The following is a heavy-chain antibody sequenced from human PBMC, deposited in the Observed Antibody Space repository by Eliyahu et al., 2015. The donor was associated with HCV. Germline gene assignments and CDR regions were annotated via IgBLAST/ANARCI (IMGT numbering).Heavy chain of an antibody. CDR1: RXSITXSGYY. D-gene: IGHD6-19*01. CDR3: VRLGQWLRLSFDS. CDR2: IHHTQNT. V-gene: IGHV4-39*01. J-gene: IGHJ4*02. Sequence: QLQLRESGPGLVEPSDTLSLTCNVSRXSITXSGYYWGWIRQPXXKGLXWIANIHHTQNTYYNPSLRGRVTISQDASKNQFSLKMAAVTASDTAVYYCVRLGQWLRLSFDSWGPGTLVTVSS.